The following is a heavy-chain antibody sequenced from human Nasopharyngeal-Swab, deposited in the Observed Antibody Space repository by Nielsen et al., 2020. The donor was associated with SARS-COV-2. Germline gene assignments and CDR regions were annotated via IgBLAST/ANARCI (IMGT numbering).Heavy chain of an antibody. V-gene: IGHV3-33*01. D-gene: IGHD4-11*01. Sequence: WIRQPPGKGLEWVAVIWYDGSNKCYADSVKGRFTISRDNSKNTLYLQMNSLRAEDTAVYYCARGGGTTVTSGDFDYWGQGTLVTVSS. CDR2: IWYDGSNK. CDR3: ARGGGTTVTSGDFDY. J-gene: IGHJ4*02.